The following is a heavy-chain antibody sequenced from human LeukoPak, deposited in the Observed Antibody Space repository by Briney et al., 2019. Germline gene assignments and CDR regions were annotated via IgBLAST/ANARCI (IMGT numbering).Heavy chain of an antibody. J-gene: IGHJ4*02. Sequence: ASVKVSCKASGYTFTSYDINWVRQAPGQGLEWMGWISAYNGNTNYAQKLQGRVTMTTDTSTSTAYMELRSLRSDDTAVYYCARSDGDYDYFDYWGQGTLVTVSS. CDR2: ISAYNGNT. CDR1: GYTFTSYD. D-gene: IGHD4-17*01. CDR3: ARSDGDYDYFDY. V-gene: IGHV1-18*01.